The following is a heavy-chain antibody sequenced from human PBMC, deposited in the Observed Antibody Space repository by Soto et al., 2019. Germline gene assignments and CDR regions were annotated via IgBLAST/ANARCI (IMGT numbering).Heavy chain of an antibody. CDR3: ASIRTYGSGSYYEVRGGFDP. D-gene: IGHD3-10*01. CDR1: GDSISISSYY. Sequence: SETLSLTCTISGDSISISSYYWAWIRQPPGKGLEWIGSMYYSGSTYYNPSLKSRVTISVDTSKNQFSLKLSSVTAADTAVYYCASIRTYGSGSYYEVRGGFDPWGQGTLVTVSS. V-gene: IGHV4-39*01. CDR2: MYYSGST. J-gene: IGHJ5*02.